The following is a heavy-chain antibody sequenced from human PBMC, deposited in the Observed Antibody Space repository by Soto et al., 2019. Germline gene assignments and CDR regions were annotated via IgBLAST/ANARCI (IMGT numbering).Heavy chain of an antibody. CDR1: GYTFTSYG. CDR3: ARPLGGSGSYYNVKYYYYYGMDV. V-gene: IGHV1-18*01. CDR2: ISAYNGNT. J-gene: IGHJ6*02. D-gene: IGHD3-10*01. Sequence: ASVKVSCKASGYTFTSYGISWVRQAPGQGLEWMGLISAYNGNTNYAQKLQGRVTMTTDTSTSTAYMELRSLRSDDTAVYYCARPLGGSGSYYNVKYYYYYGMDVWGQGTTVTVSS.